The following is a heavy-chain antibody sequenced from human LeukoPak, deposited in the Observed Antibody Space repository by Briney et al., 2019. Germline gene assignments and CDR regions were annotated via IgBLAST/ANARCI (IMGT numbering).Heavy chain of an antibody. J-gene: IGHJ6*02. CDR3: ARDANENYYYYYYGMDV. CDR2: INSDGSST. D-gene: IGHD1-1*01. CDR1: GFTFSSYW. V-gene: IGHV3-74*01. Sequence: GGSLRLSCAASGFTFSSYWMHWVRQAPGKGLVWVSRINSDGSSTSYADSVKGRFTISRDNAKNSLYLQMNSLRAEDTAVYYCARDANENYYYYYYGMDVWGQGTTVTVSS.